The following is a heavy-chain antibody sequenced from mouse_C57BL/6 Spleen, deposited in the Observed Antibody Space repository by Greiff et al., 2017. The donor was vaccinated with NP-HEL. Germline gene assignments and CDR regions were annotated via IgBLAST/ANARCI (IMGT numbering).Heavy chain of an antibody. CDR2: IYPGDGDT. CDR3: ARYDGNYLPFDY. Sequence: QVQLQQSGPELVKPGASVKISCKASGYAFSSSWMNWVKQRPGKGLEWIGRIYPGDGDTNYNGKFKGKATLTADKSSSTAYMQLSSLTSEDSAVYFCARYDGNYLPFDYWGQGTTLTVSS. D-gene: IGHD2-3*01. V-gene: IGHV1-82*01. J-gene: IGHJ2*01. CDR1: GYAFSSSW.